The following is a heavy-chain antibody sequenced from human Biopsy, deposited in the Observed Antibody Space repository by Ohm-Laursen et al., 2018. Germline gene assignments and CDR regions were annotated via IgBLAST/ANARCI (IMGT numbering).Heavy chain of an antibody. V-gene: IGHV4-39*01. Sequence: SDTLSLTWPVSGGSVSSNVAYWAWIRQPPGKGLESIGSIFYSGITYYNPSLQSQVTMSVDTSKNQFSLNLTSVTAADTAVYYCARHPTGFWFDPWGQGTLVIVSS. CDR3: ARHPTGFWFDP. J-gene: IGHJ5*02. CDR1: GGSVSSNVAY. CDR2: IFYSGIT.